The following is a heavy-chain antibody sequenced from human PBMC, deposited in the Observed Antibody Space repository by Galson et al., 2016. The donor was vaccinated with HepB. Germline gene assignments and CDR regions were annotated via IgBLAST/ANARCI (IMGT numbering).Heavy chain of an antibody. CDR2: ISYDGSKR. CDR1: GFSFNKYT. Sequence: SLRLSCAASGFSFNKYTLHWVRQAPGKGLEWLSLISYDGSKRNYEASVKGRFTISRDNPGNTPYLQMNSLRDEDTAMYFCGRVGTLLLVEGDAFNIWGQGTMVIVSS. V-gene: IGHV3-30-3*01. CDR3: GRVGTLLLVEGDAFNI. D-gene: IGHD2-15*01. J-gene: IGHJ3*02.